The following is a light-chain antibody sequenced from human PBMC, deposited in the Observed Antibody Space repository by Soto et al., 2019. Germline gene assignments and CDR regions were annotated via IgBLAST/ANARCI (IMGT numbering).Light chain of an antibody. CDR3: LQHNSYPYT. Sequence: DIQMTQSPSSLSASVGDRVTITCRASQGIRSDLDWYQQKPGKAPKLLIYAASSLQSGVPSRFSGSGSGTEFTLTISSLQPEDFATYSCLQHNSYPYTFGQGTKLEIK. CDR2: AAS. J-gene: IGKJ2*01. V-gene: IGKV1-17*01. CDR1: QGIRSD.